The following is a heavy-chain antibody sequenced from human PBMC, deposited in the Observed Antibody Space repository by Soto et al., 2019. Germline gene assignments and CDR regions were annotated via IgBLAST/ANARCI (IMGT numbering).Heavy chain of an antibody. J-gene: IGHJ5*01. Sequence: PSETLSLTCSFSGDSISTVDYFWAWVRQPPGQALEYIGYIYKSATTYYNPSFESRVAISLDTSKSQFSLNVTSLTAADTAVYFCARGRYCLTGRCFPNWFDSWGQGTLVTVYS. CDR1: GDSISTVDYF. D-gene: IGHD2-15*01. V-gene: IGHV4-30-4*01. CDR2: IYKSATT. CDR3: ARGRYCLTGRCFPNWFDS.